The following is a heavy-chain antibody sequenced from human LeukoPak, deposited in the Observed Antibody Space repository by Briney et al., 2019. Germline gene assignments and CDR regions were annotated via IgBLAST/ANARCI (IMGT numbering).Heavy chain of an antibody. CDR3: ASRCSSTSCYRGY. J-gene: IGHJ4*02. CDR2: IYYNGST. D-gene: IGHD2-2*02. CDR1: GGSISSYY. V-gene: IGHV4-59*12. Sequence: PSETLSLTCTVSGGSISSYYWSWIRQPPGKGLEWIGFIYYNGSTNYNPSLKSRVTISVDTSKNQFSLKLSSVTAADTAVYYCASRCSSTSCYRGYWGQGTLVTVSS.